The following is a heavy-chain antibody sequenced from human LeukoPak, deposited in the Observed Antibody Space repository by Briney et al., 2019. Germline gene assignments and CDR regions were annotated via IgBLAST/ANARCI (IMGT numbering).Heavy chain of an antibody. CDR3: ARRVLSSSWNFPYYMDV. CDR2: IYYSGST. Sequence: SETLSLARTVSGGSISSYYWSWIRQPPGKGLEWIGYIYYSGSTNYNPSLKSRVTISVDTSKNQFSLKLSSVTAADTAVYYCARRVLSSSWNFPYYMDVWGKGTTVTVSS. J-gene: IGHJ6*03. D-gene: IGHD1-7*01. V-gene: IGHV4-59*01. CDR1: GGSISSYY.